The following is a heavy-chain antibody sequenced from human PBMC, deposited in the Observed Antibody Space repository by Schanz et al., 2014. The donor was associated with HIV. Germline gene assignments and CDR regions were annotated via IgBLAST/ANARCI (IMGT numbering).Heavy chain of an antibody. CDR1: GFNFNNYA. CDR2: IKEDGSEK. Sequence: EVQLLESGGGLEQPGGSLRLSCAASGFNFNNYAMTWARQPPGKGLEWVANIKEDGSEKYHADSVKGRFTISRDNAKNSLFLQMESLRAEDTAVYYCARDGGEVWGQGTTVTVSS. D-gene: IGHD3-16*01. V-gene: IGHV3-7*01. J-gene: IGHJ6*02. CDR3: ARDGGEV.